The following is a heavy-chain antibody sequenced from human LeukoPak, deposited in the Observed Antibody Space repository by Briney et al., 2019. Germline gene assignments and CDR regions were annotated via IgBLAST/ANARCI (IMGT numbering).Heavy chain of an antibody. CDR2: MNPNRGST. CDR3: AREAKSTDHYYWMDV. CDR1: GYTFTSHD. J-gene: IGHJ6*04. V-gene: IGHV1-8*01. Sequence: ASVKVSCKASGYTFTSHDINWVRQAPGQGLEWMGWMNPNRGSTGNAQKFQGRLTMTRNTATSTAYMELSSLTSEDTAVYFCAREAKSTDHYYWMDVWGTGTTVTITS.